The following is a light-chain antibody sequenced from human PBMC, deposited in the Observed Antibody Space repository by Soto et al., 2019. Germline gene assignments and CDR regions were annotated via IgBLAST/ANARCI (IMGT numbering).Light chain of an antibody. CDR3: QHYNSYSEA. V-gene: IGKV1-5*03. CDR1: QSVDRW. CDR2: KAS. J-gene: IGKJ1*01. Sequence: EIQLTQSPSTLPASVGDRVAITCRASQSVDRWLAWYQQKPGKAPKLLIYKASTLKSGVPSRFSGSGSGTEFTLTISSLQPDDFATYYCQHYNSYSEAFGQGTKVDIK.